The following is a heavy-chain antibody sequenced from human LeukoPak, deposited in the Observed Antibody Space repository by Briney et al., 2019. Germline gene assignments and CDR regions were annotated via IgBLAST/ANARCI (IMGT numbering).Heavy chain of an antibody. Sequence: SETLSLTCAVYGGSFSGYYWSWIRQPPGKGLEWLGYMEYSGVSNYSPSLKSRVTMSVDTSKNHFSLNLRSVTPADSGVYYCARGYAAAGLFDHWGHGTLVTVSS. J-gene: IGHJ4*01. V-gene: IGHV4-34*11. CDR1: GGSFSGYY. CDR3: ARGYAAAGLFDH. D-gene: IGHD5-12*01. CDR2: MEYSGVS.